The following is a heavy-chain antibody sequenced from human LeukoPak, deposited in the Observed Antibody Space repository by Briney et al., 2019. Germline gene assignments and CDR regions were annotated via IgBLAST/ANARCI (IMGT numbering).Heavy chain of an antibody. CDR2: ISSSSSYI. D-gene: IGHD3-3*01. Sequence: GGSLRLSCAASGFTFSSYSMNLVRQAPGKGLEWVSSISSSSSYIYYADSVKGRFTISRDNAKNSLYLQMNSLRAEDTAVYYCARDRGWSGGRPSDYWGQGTLVTVSS. J-gene: IGHJ4*02. CDR1: GFTFSSYS. CDR3: ARDRGWSGGRPSDY. V-gene: IGHV3-21*01.